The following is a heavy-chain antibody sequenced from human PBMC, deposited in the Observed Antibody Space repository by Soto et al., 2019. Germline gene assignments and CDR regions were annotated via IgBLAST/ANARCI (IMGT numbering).Heavy chain of an antibody. J-gene: IGHJ5*02. V-gene: IGHV3-30*18. CDR3: AKAGGKVSTPFDP. D-gene: IGHD2-8*01. Sequence: VQLVESGGGLVQPGGSLRLSCAASGFSFSTYGMHWVRQTPGKGLEWVALISNEGRSTYYADSVKGRFTISRDNSRNTLYLQMNSLRTEDTAIYYCAKAGGKVSTPFDPWGQGTLVTVSS. CDR1: GFSFSTYG. CDR2: ISNEGRST.